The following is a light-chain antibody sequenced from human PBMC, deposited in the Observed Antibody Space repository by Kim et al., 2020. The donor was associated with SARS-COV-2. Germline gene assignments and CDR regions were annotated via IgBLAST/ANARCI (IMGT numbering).Light chain of an antibody. CDR1: SSNIGAGYE. CDR3: QSYDNSLSGYV. J-gene: IGLJ1*01. Sequence: QSVLTQPPSVSGAPGQRVTISCTGISSNIGAGYEVHWYQQLPGTAPKLLIYGDINRPSGVPDRFSGYKSGTSASLAITGLQTEDEADYYCQSYDNSLSGYVFGSGTKVTVL. V-gene: IGLV1-40*01. CDR2: GDI.